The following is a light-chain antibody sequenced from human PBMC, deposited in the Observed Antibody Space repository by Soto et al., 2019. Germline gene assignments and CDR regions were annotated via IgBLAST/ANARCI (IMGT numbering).Light chain of an antibody. Sequence: QSALTQPASVSGSPGQSITISCTGTSSDVTTYNYVSWCQQHPGKAPKLIIYDVSNRPSGVSNRFSGSKSGNTASLTISGLQADDEADYYCSSYTTSSTVVFGGGTKVTVL. CDR2: DVS. CDR3: SSYTTSSTVV. J-gene: IGLJ2*01. CDR1: SSDVTTYNY. V-gene: IGLV2-14*01.